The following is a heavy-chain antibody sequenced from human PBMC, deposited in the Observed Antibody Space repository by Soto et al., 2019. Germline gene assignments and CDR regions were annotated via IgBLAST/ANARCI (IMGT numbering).Heavy chain of an antibody. CDR1: GGSISSSSYY. D-gene: IGHD6-6*01. J-gene: IGHJ4*02. Sequence: SETLSLTCTVSGGSISSSSYYWGWIRQPPGKGLEWIGSIYYSGSTYYNPSLKSRVTISVDTSKNQFSLKLSSVTAADTAVYNCARIEYSSSSFDDWGQGTLVTVSS. CDR3: ARIEYSSSSFDD. CDR2: IYYSGST. V-gene: IGHV4-39*01.